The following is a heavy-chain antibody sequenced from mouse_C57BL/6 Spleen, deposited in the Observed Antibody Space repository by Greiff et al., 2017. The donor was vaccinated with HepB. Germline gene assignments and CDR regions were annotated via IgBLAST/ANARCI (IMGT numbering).Heavy chain of an antibody. CDR1: GFSFNTYA. J-gene: IGHJ4*01. V-gene: IGHV10-1*01. CDR3: VRHSVTTSHYYAMDY. Sequence: EVQVVESGGGLVQPKGSLKLSCAASGFSFNTYAMNWVRQAPGKGLEWVARIRSKSNNYATYYADSVKDRFTISRDDSESMLYLQMNNLKTEDTAMYYCVRHSVTTSHYYAMDYWGQGTSVTVSS. D-gene: IGHD1-1*01. CDR2: IRSKSNNYAT.